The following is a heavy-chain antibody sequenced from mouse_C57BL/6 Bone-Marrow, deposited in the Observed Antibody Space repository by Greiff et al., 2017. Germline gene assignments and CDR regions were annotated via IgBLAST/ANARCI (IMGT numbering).Heavy chain of an antibody. D-gene: IGHD1-1*01. J-gene: IGHJ4*01. CDR2: ISDGGSYT. Sequence: EVNVVESGGGLVKPGGSLKLSCAASGFTFSSYAMSWVRQTPEKRLEWVATISDGGSYTYYPDNVKGRFTISRDNAKNNLYLQMSHLKSEDTAMYYCARDSHSYGSSPYYAMDYWGQGTSVTVSS. CDR1: GFTFSSYA. CDR3: ARDSHSYGSSPYYAMDY. V-gene: IGHV5-4*01.